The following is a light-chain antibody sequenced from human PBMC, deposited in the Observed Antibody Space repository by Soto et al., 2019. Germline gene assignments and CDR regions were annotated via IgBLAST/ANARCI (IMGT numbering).Light chain of an antibody. V-gene: IGLV2-14*01. Sequence: QSALTQPASVSGSPGQSITISCTGTSSDVGRYNYVSWYQQHPGKAPKLMIYEVSNRPSGVSNRFSGSKSGNTASLTISGFQVQDEADYYCSSYTSSSTRVFGGGTKLTVL. J-gene: IGLJ3*02. CDR2: EVS. CDR1: SSDVGRYNY. CDR3: SSYTSSSTRV.